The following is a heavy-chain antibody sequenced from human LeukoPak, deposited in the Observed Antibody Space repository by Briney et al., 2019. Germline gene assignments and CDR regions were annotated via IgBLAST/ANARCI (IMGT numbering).Heavy chain of an antibody. CDR1: GYTFTSYG. J-gene: IGHJ4*02. D-gene: IGHD3-10*01. Sequence: ASVEVSCKASGYTFTSYGISWVRQAPGQGLEWMGWISAYNGNTNYAQKLQGRVTMTTDTSTSTAYMELRSLRSDDTAVYYCARETSYYYGSGSYPFDYWGQGTLVTVSS. CDR3: ARETSYYYGSGSYPFDY. V-gene: IGHV1-18*01. CDR2: ISAYNGNT.